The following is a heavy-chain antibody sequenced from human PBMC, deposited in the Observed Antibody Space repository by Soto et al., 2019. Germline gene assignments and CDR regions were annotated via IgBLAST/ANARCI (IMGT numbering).Heavy chain of an antibody. CDR1: GGIFSDLA. V-gene: IGHV1-18*01. D-gene: IGHD6-13*01. CDR2: ISAYNGNT. CDR3: ARDRGIAAALFR. J-gene: IGHJ4*02. Sequence: GASVKVSCKASGGIFSDLAFSWVRQAPGQGLEWMGWISAYNGNTNYAQKLQGRVTMTTDTSTSTAYMELRSLRSDDTAVYYCARDRGIAAALFRWGQGTLVTVSS.